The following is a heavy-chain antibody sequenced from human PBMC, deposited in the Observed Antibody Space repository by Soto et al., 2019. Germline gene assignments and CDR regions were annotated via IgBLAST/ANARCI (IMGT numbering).Heavy chain of an antibody. CDR1: GGSFSGYY. D-gene: IGHD7-27*01. CDR3: AREEVPQWVNRGYYGVDV. V-gene: IGHV4-34*01. Sequence: SETLSLTCAVYGGSFSGYYWTWIRQPPGKGLEWIGDINHSGSTNYNSSLKSRVTIYVDTSKNQVSLTLKSVTAADTAVYYCAREEVPQWVNRGYYGVDVWGQGTTVTVSS. CDR2: INHSGST. J-gene: IGHJ6*02.